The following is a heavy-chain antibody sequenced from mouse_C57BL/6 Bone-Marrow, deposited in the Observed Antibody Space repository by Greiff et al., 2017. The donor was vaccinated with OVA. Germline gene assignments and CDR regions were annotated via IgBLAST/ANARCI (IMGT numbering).Heavy chain of an antibody. CDR1: GFSLTSYA. D-gene: IGHD1-1*01. CDR2: IWTGGGT. CDR3: ARYYGSSPYYAMDD. Sequence: QVQLQQSGPGLVAPSQSLSITCTVSGFSLTSYAISWVRQPPGKGLEWLGVIWTGGGTNYNSALKSRLSISKDNSKSQVYLKMNSLQTDDTARYYCARYYGSSPYYAMDDWGQGTSVTVSS. V-gene: IGHV2-9-1*01. J-gene: IGHJ4*01.